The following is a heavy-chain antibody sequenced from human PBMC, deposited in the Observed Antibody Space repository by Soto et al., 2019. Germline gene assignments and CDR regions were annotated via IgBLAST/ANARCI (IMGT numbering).Heavy chain of an antibody. Sequence: QLQLQESGSGLVKPSQTLSLTCAVSGGSSSSGGYSWSWIRQPPGKGLEWIGYIYHSGSTYHNPSLKSRVTISVDRSKNQFSLKLSSVTAADTAVYYCARAHGSGWGAFDIWGQGTMVTVSS. V-gene: IGHV4-30-2*01. CDR1: GGSSSSGGYS. CDR3: ARAHGSGWGAFDI. J-gene: IGHJ3*02. CDR2: IYHSGST. D-gene: IGHD3-10*01.